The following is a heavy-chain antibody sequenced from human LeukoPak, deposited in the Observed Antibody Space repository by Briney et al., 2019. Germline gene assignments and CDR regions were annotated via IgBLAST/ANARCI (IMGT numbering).Heavy chain of an antibody. J-gene: IGHJ4*02. CDR2: ISDIGSI. CDR3: AGHHPRNTVDF. CDR1: SGSISSYY. V-gene: IGHV4-59*08. D-gene: IGHD2/OR15-2a*01. Sequence: SSETLSLTCTVSSGSISSYYWSWIRQPPGKGLEWIAYISDIGSINYNPSLKSRVTISLDTSKNQFSLKLSSVTAADTAVYYCAGHHPRNTVDFWGQGTLVTVSS.